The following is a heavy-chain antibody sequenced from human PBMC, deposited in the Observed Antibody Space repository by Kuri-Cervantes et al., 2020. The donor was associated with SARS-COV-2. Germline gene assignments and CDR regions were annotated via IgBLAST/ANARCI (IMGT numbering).Heavy chain of an antibody. V-gene: IGHV3-33*01. Sequence: SLQFSGAPPGFTFSSYGMHWVRQAPGKGLEWVAVIRYDGSNKYYADSVKGRFTISRDNSKNTLYLQMNSLRAEDTAVYYCARDYSSWYKGPFDYWGQGTLVTVSS. D-gene: IGHD6-13*01. CDR2: IRYDGSNK. CDR3: ARDYSSWYKGPFDY. J-gene: IGHJ4*02. CDR1: GFTFSSYG.